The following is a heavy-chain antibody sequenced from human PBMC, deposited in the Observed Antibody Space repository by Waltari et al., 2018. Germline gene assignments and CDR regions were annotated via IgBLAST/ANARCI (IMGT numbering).Heavy chain of an antibody. D-gene: IGHD3-3*01. J-gene: IGHJ6*03. CDR1: GGTFSSYA. CDR2: ISPSNGTA. CDR3: ARGDFGPLNYYYMDV. Sequence: QVQLVQSGAEVKKPGSSVKVSCKASGGTFSSYAISWVRQAPGQGLEWMGGISPSNGTANYSQKCQGKVTNTADKSTSTAYMELSSLRSEETAVYYCARGDFGPLNYYYMDVWGKGTTVTVSS. V-gene: IGHV1-69*14.